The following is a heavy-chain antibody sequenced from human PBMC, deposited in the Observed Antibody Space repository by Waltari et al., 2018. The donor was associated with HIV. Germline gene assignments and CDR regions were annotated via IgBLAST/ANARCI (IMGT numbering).Heavy chain of an antibody. CDR3: ARDYSGTYADFDY. D-gene: IGHD1-26*01. V-gene: IGHV3-48*01. Sequence: EVQLVESGGGLVQPGGSLRISCAASGLTFSSYSMNWVRQAPGKGLDWVSYISSSGSTIYYADSVRGRFTISRDNAKNSLYLQLNSLRAEDTAVYYCARDYSGTYADFDYWGQGTLVTVSS. CDR2: ISSSGSTI. J-gene: IGHJ4*02. CDR1: GLTFSSYS.